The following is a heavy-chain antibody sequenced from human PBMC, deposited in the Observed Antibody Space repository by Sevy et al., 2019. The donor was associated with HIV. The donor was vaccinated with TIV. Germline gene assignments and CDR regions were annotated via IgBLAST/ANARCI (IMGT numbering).Heavy chain of an antibody. CDR1: GFTFDDYA. D-gene: IGHD3-10*01. V-gene: IGHV3-9*01. CDR2: ISWNSGSI. J-gene: IGHJ4*02. CDR3: AKGDAHYYGSGSYGMFDY. Sequence: GGSLRLSCAASGFTFDDYAMHWVRQAPGKGLEWVSGISWNSGSIGYADSVKGRFTISRDNAKNSLYLQMNSLRAEDTALYYCAKGDAHYYGSGSYGMFDYWGQGTLVTVSS.